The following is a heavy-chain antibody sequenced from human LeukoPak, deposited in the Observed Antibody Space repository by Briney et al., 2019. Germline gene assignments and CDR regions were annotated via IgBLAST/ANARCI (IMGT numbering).Heavy chain of an antibody. D-gene: IGHD3-3*01. CDR2: INPNSGGT. CDR3: ARGSTIFGVVIPSYYFDY. CDR1: GYTFTGYY. V-gene: IGHV1-2*02. Sequence: ASVKVSCRASGYTFTGYYMHWVRQAPGQGLEWIGWINPNSGGTNYAQKFQGRVTMTRDTSISTAYMELSRLRSDDTAVYYCARGSTIFGVVIPSYYFDYWGQGTLVTVSS. J-gene: IGHJ4*02.